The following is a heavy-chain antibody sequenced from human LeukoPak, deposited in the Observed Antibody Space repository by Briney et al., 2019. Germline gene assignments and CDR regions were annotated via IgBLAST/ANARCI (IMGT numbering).Heavy chain of an antibody. CDR2: INSDGSST. J-gene: IGHJ4*02. V-gene: IGHV3-74*01. CDR1: GFTFSSYW. D-gene: IGHD2-8*01. Sequence: GGCLRLSCAASGFTFSSYWMHWVRQAPGKGLVWVSRINSDGSSTSYADSVKGRFTISRDNAKNTLYLQMNSLRAEDTAVYYCARGHQVYCTNGVCYSGLFYNWGQGTLVTVSS. CDR3: ARGHQVYCTNGVCYSGLFYN.